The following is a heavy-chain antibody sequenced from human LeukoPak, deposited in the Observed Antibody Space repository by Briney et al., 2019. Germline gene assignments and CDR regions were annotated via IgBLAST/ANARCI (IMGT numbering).Heavy chain of an antibody. CDR1: GGSISSSNYY. CDR3: AGALWSDTDDYHYYGMDV. Sequence: PSETLSLTCTVSGGSISSSNYYWGWIRQPPGKGLEWIGNNDYSGSTYYNPSLKSRVTISLDTSKNQFSLRLSSVTAADTAVYYCAGALWSDTDDYHYYGMDVWGQGTTVAVSS. CDR2: NDYSGST. J-gene: IGHJ6*02. V-gene: IGHV4-39*01. D-gene: IGHD3-3*01.